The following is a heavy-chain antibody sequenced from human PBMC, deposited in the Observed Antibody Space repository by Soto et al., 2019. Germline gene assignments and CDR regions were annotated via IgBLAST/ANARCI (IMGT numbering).Heavy chain of an antibody. D-gene: IGHD3-22*01. CDR3: ARELLFYDSDGFSWDDAFDI. J-gene: IGHJ3*02. CDR2: IYQSGST. V-gene: IGHV4-30-2*01. Sequence: SETLSLTCAVSGGSLSSIDYSWSWIRQPPGKGLEWIGFIYQSGSTYYNPSLKSRVTVSLDRPKNQFSLKLSSVTAADTAVYYCARELLFYDSDGFSWDDAFDIWGQGTMVTVSS. CDR1: GGSLSSIDYS.